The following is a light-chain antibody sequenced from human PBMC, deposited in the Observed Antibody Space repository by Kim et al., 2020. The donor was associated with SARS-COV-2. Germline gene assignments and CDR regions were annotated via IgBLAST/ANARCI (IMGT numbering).Light chain of an antibody. CDR2: GAS. Sequence: LSPGERATLSCGASQSGTSYLAWYQHKPGQAPRLLIYGASSRATGIPDRFSGSASGTDFTLIINRLEPEDFAVYFCQQYATSPLTFGGGTKVDIK. CDR1: QSGTSY. CDR3: QQYATSPLT. V-gene: IGKV3-20*01. J-gene: IGKJ4*01.